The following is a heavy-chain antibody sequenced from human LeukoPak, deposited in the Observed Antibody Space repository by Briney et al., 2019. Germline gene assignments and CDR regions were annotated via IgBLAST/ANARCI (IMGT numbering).Heavy chain of an antibody. Sequence: ASVKVSCKASGYTFTSYGISWVRQAPGQGLEWMGWISAYNGNTNYAQKFQGRVTMTRDTSISTAYMELSRLSSDDTAVYYCASILWPYYFDYWGQGTLVTVSS. CDR3: ASILWPYYFDY. J-gene: IGHJ4*02. CDR1: GYTFTSYG. V-gene: IGHV1-18*01. D-gene: IGHD2-21*01. CDR2: ISAYNGNT.